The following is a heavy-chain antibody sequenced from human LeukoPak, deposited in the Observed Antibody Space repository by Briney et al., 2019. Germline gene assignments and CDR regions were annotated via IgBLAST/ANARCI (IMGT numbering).Heavy chain of an antibody. CDR3: AKVSRDGYTFDY. Sequence: GRSLRLSCAASGFTFSSYGMHWVRQAPGKGLEWVAVISYDGSNKYYADSVKGRFTISRDNSRNTLYLQMNSLRAEDTAVYYCAKVSRDGYTFDYWGQGTLVTVSS. CDR1: GFTFSSYG. CDR2: ISYDGSNK. J-gene: IGHJ4*02. D-gene: IGHD5-24*01. V-gene: IGHV3-30*18.